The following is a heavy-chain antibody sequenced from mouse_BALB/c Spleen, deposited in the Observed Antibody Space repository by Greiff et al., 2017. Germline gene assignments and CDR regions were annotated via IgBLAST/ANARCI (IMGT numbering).Heavy chain of an antibody. CDR3: ARYDYDAMDY. V-gene: IGHV1S135*01. CDR1: GYAFTSYN. Sequence: VQLQQSGPELVKPGASVKVSCKASGYAFTSYNMYWVKQSHGKSLEWIGYIDPYNGGTSYNQKFKGKATLTVDKSSSTAYMQLSSLTSDDSAVYFCARYDYDAMDYWGQGTSVTVSS. CDR2: IDPYNGGT. J-gene: IGHJ4*01.